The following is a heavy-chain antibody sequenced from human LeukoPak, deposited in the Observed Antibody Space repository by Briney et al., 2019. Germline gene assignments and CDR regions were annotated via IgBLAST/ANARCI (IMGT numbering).Heavy chain of an antibody. J-gene: IGHJ6*02. Sequence: GGSLRLSCAASGITSTSYAMSWVRQAPGKGLEWVSGISGTGANTYYGDSVKGRFTISRDNSKNTLYLQMNSLRAEDTAVYYCARGGSVLLWFGELFDGMDVWGQGTTVTVSS. D-gene: IGHD3-10*01. V-gene: IGHV3-23*01. CDR2: ISGTGANT. CDR3: ARGGSVLLWFGELFDGMDV. CDR1: GITSTSYA.